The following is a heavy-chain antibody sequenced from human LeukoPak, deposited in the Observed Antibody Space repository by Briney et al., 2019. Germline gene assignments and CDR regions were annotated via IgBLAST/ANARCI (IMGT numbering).Heavy chain of an antibody. J-gene: IGHJ4*02. D-gene: IGHD3-22*01. V-gene: IGHV3-21*01. CDR2: ISSTSSYI. CDR1: GFTFSSYS. Sequence: PGGSLRLSCAASGFTFSSYSMNWVRQAPGEGLEWVSSISSTSSYIYYTESVKGRFTIYRDNAKNSLSLQMNSLRAEDTAVYYCARDLKYYDSSGFDYWGQGTLVTVSS. CDR3: ARDLKYYDSSGFDY.